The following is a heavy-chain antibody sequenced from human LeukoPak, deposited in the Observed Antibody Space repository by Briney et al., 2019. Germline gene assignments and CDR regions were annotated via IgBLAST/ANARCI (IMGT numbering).Heavy chain of an antibody. CDR3: ACGYSYGYEAMAFDI. J-gene: IGHJ3*02. Sequence: ASVKVSCKASGYTFTSYYMHWVRQAPGQGLEWMGIINPSGGSTSYAQKFQGRVTMTRDTSTSTVYMELSSLRSEDTAVYYCACGYSYGYEAMAFDIWGQGTMVTVSS. V-gene: IGHV1-46*03. CDR1: GYTFTSYY. CDR2: INPSGGST. D-gene: IGHD5-18*01.